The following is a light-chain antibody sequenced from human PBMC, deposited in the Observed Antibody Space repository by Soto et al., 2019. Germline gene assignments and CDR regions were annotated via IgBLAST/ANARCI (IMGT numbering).Light chain of an antibody. CDR1: KSVSRN. CDR3: QQYNDWPPVT. V-gene: IGKV3-15*01. J-gene: IGKJ4*01. Sequence: EIVMTQSPATLSVSPGERATIYCRASKSVSRNLAWYQQKPGQAPRLLIHGASTRATGIPARFSGSGSGTEFTLTISSLQSEDFAAYFCQQYNDWPPVTFGGGTKVDIK. CDR2: GAS.